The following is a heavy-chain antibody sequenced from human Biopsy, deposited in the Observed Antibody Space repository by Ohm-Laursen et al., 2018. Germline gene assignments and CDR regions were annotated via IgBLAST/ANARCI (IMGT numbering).Heavy chain of an antibody. J-gene: IGHJ4*02. CDR3: ALGGGSYVNFDY. D-gene: IGHD1-26*01. CDR2: LYNTGGT. V-gene: IGHV4-59*01. CDR1: GGSISSYQ. Sequence: SETLSLTCTVSGGSISSYQWTWIRQPPGKGLEWIGYLYNTGGTNYNPSLKSRVTISVDTSKNQFSLKLRSVTAADTAVYYCALGGGSYVNFDYWGQGTLVTVSS.